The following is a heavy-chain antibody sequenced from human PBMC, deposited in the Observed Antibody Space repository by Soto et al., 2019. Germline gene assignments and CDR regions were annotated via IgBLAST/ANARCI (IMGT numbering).Heavy chain of an antibody. D-gene: IGHD4-17*01. Sequence: QVQLVQSGAEVKKPGASVKVSCKASGYTFTSYGISWVRQAPGQGLEWMGWISAYNGNTNYAQKLQGRVTMTTDTSTSTAYMELRSLRSDDTAVCYCARDLPQMTTVTRIDYWGQGTLVTVSS. CDR3: ARDLPQMTTVTRIDY. V-gene: IGHV1-18*01. CDR2: ISAYNGNT. CDR1: GYTFTSYG. J-gene: IGHJ4*02.